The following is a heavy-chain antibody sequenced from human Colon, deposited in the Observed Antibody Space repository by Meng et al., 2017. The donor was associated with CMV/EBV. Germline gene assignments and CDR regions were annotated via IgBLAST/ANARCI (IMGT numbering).Heavy chain of an antibody. J-gene: IGHJ4*02. V-gene: IGHV1-2*02. CDR1: GYPFSDYY. CDR3: VRSSGWSLFDY. Sequence: HVRRMQSGAGVKEPGASVKVSCKTSGYPFSDYYMHWGRQAPGQGLEWMGWIRSDGSATNYAQKFRGRVTMTRDASVSTAYMELSGLTSDDTAVYFCVRSSGWSLFDYWGPGALVTVSS. D-gene: IGHD6-19*01. CDR2: IRSDGSAT.